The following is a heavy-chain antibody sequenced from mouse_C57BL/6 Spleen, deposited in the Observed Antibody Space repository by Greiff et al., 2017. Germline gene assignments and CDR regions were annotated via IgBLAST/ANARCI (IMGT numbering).Heavy chain of an antibody. Sequence: QVQLKQSGAELVKPGASVKMSCKASGYTFTTYPIEWMKQNHGKSLEWIGNFHPYNDDTKYNEKFKGKSTLTVEKSSSTVYLELSRLTSDDSAVYYCARGYYYGSSSHFDYWGQGTTLTVSS. CDR1: GYTFTTYP. CDR3: ARGYYYGSSSHFDY. J-gene: IGHJ2*01. CDR2: FHPYNDDT. D-gene: IGHD1-1*01. V-gene: IGHV1-47*01.